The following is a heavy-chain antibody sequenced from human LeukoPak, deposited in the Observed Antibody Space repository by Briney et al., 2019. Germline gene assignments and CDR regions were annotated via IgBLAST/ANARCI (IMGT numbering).Heavy chain of an antibody. CDR3: ARDLRQRYMDV. CDR1: GFTFSGST. V-gene: IGHV3-73*01. D-gene: IGHD3-16*01. CDR2: IRSKTNSYAT. J-gene: IGHJ6*03. Sequence: GGSLRLSCAASGFTFSGSTMNWVRQASGKGLEWVGLIRSKTNSYATAYAASVNGRFTISRDDSKSTAYLQMNSLRAEDTAVYYCARDLRQRYMDVWGKGTTVTVSS.